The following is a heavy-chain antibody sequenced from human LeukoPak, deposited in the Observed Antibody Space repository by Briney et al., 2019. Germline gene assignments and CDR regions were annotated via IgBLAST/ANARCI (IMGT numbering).Heavy chain of an antibody. J-gene: IGHJ4*02. CDR1: GGSISSSSYY. D-gene: IGHD6-6*01. CDR2: IYYSGST. CDR3: ARSPLAAPYDY. V-gene: IGHV4-39*07. Sequence: PSETLSLTCTVSGGSISSSSYYWGWIRQPPGKGLEWIGSIYYSGSTYYSPSLKSRVTISVDTSKNQFSLKLSSVTAADTAVYYCARSPLAAPYDYWGQGTLVTVSS.